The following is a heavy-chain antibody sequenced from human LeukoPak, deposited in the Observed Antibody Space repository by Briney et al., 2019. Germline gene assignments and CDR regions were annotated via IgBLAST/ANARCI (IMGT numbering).Heavy chain of an antibody. CDR3: ARDGPIIGASDY. CDR2: INPNGGGT. V-gene: IGHV1-2*02. J-gene: IGHJ4*02. D-gene: IGHD3-16*01. Sequence: GASVKVSCKASGYTFTGYYMHWVRQAPGQGLGWMGWINPNGGGTNYSQKFQGRVTMTRDTSISTAYMELSRLRSGDTAVYYCARDGPIIGASDYWGQGTLVTVSA. CDR1: GYTFTGYY.